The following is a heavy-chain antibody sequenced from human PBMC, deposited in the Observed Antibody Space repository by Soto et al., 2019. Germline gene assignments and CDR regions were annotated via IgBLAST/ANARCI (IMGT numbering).Heavy chain of an antibody. J-gene: IGHJ6*02. CDR3: ARDLRYCSSTSCSYHYCYGMDV. D-gene: IGHD2-2*01. V-gene: IGHV4-30-4*01. CDR1: GGSISSGDYY. CDR2: IYYSGST. Sequence: QVQLQESGPGLVKPSQTLSLTCTVSGGSISSGDYYWSWIRQPPGKGLEWIGYIYYSGSTYYNPSLKSRVTISVDTSKNQFSLKLRSVTAADTAVYYCARDLRYCSSTSCSYHYCYGMDVWGQGTTVTVSS.